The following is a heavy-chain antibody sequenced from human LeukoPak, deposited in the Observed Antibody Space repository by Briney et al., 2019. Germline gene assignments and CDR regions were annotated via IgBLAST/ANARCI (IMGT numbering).Heavy chain of an antibody. CDR3: ARRDSGDGDYV. D-gene: IGHD4-17*01. V-gene: IGHV3-23*01. CDR1: GFTFITYA. J-gene: IGHJ4*02. Sequence: GGSLRLSCAASGFTFITYAMAWVRQAPGKGLEWVSGISGSGGHTYYADSVKGRFTISRDSSKNTLYLQMNSLSAEDTAVYYCARRDSGDGDYVWGQGTLVTVSS. CDR2: ISGSGGHT.